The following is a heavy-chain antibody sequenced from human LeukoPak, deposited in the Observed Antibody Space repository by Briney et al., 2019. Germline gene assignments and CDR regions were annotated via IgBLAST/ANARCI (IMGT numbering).Heavy chain of an antibody. CDR3: ARDRVSITDDYYDLVRWFDP. J-gene: IGHJ5*02. V-gene: IGHV1-18*01. CDR2: ISAYNGNT. CDR1: GYTFTSYG. Sequence: ASVKVSCKASGYTFTSYGISWVRQAPGQGLEWMGWISAYNGNTNYAQKLQGRVTMTTDTSTSTAYMELRSLRSDDTAVYYCARDRVSITDDYYDLVRWFDPWGQGTLVTVSS. D-gene: IGHD3-22*01.